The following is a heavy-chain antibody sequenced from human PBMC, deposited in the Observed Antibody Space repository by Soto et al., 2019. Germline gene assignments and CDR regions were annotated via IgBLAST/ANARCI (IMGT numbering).Heavy chain of an antibody. CDR3: ARLRSSSHLDAFDI. V-gene: IGHV4-39*01. Sequence: KTSETLSLTCTVSGGSISRSSYYWGWIRQPPGKGLEWIGSIYYSGSTYYNPSLKSRVTVSVDTSKNQFSLKLSSVTAADTAVYYCARLRSSSHLDAFDIWGQGTMVTVSS. D-gene: IGHD2-15*01. J-gene: IGHJ3*02. CDR1: GGSISRSSYY. CDR2: IYYSGST.